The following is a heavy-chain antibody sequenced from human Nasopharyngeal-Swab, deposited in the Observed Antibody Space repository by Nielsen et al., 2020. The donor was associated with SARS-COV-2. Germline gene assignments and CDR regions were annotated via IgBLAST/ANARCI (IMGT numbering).Heavy chain of an antibody. CDR1: GCTFTSYA. CDR3: ARGDGDSSGWHTNGDYFDY. Sequence: ASVKVSCKASGCTFTSYAMHWVRQAPGQRLEWMGWINAGNGNTKYSQKFQGRVTITRDTSASTAYMELSGLRSEDTAVYYCARGDGDSSGWHTNGDYFDYWGQGTLVTVSS. D-gene: IGHD6-19*01. J-gene: IGHJ4*02. CDR2: INAGNGNT. V-gene: IGHV1-3*01.